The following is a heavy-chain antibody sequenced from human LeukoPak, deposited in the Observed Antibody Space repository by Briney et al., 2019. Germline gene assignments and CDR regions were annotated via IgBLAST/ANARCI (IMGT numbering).Heavy chain of an antibody. J-gene: IGHJ4*02. CDR1: GFTFSSYG. V-gene: IGHV3-33*08. D-gene: IGHD3-16*01. CDR2: IWNDGTNK. Sequence: GGSLRLSCAASGFTFSSYGMNWVRQAPGKGLEWVAVIWNDGTNKYYADSVKGRLTISRDNSKNTLYLQMNSLRAEDTAVYYCARDLYADYVWGSFDYWGQGTLVTVSS. CDR3: ARDLYADYVWGSFDY.